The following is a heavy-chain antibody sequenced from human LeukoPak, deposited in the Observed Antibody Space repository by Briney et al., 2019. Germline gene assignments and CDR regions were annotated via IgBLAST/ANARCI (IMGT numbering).Heavy chain of an antibody. CDR3: ARDSHGYCGGGSCYSGGWFDP. D-gene: IGHD2-15*01. J-gene: IGHJ5*02. CDR2: ISSSGST. Sequence: SETLSLTCTVSGDSISSGDYYWSWIRQPAGKGLEWIGRISSSGSTNYNPSLKSRVTISVDTSKNQFSLKLNSVTAADTAVYYCARDSHGYCGGGSCYSGGWFDPWGQGTLVTVSS. V-gene: IGHV4-61*02. CDR1: GDSISSGDYY.